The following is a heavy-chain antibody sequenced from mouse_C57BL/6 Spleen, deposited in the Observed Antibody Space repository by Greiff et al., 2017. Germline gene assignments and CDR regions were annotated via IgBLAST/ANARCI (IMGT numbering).Heavy chain of an antibody. J-gene: IGHJ4*01. CDR1: GFTFTDYY. CDR2: IRNKANGYTT. D-gene: IGHD3-2*01. V-gene: IGHV7-3*01. CDR3: ARYRQLNYYAMDY. Sequence: EVQLQQSGGGLVQPGGSLSLSCAASGFTFTDYYMSWVRQPPGKALEWLGFIRNKANGYTTEYSASVKGRFTISRDNSQSILYLQMNALRAEDSATYYCARYRQLNYYAMDYWGQGTSVTVSS.